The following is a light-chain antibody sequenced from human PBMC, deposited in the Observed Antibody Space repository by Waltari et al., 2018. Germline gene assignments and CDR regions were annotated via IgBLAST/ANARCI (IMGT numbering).Light chain of an antibody. V-gene: IGLV2-14*01. Sequence: WYKQHPTRAPQLMIYGVNERPSGVSVRFSGSKSDNTASLTISGLQADDEADYYCTSYTSSDSWVFGGGTKLTVL. CDR2: GVN. CDR3: TSYTSSDSWV. J-gene: IGLJ3*02.